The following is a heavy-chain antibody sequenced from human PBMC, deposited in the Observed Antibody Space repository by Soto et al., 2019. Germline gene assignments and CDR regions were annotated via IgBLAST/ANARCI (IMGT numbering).Heavy chain of an antibody. V-gene: IGHV4-39*01. CDR2: IYYSGST. Sequence: PSETLSLTCTVSGGSISSSSYYWGWIRQPPGKGLEWIGSIYYSGSTYYNPSLKSRVTISVDTSKNQFSLKLSSVTAADTAVYYRARLYPKYCTNGVCLNWFDPWGQGTLVTVSS. J-gene: IGHJ5*02. CDR3: ARLYPKYCTNGVCLNWFDP. CDR1: GGSISSSSYY. D-gene: IGHD2-8*01.